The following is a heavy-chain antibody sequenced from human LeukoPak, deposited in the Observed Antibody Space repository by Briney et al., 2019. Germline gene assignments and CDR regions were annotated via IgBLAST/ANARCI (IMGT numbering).Heavy chain of an antibody. CDR1: GGSISSYY. CDR3: ARAGHYDFWSGYYSKYYYYGMDV. J-gene: IGHJ6*02. CDR2: IYYSGST. V-gene: IGHV4-59*01. D-gene: IGHD3-3*01. Sequence: PSETLSLTCTVSGGSISSYYWSWIRQPPGKGLEWIGYIYYSGSTNYNPSLKNRVTISVDTSKNQFSLKLSSVTAADTAVYYCARAGHYDFWSGYYSKYYYYGMDVWGQGTTVTVSS.